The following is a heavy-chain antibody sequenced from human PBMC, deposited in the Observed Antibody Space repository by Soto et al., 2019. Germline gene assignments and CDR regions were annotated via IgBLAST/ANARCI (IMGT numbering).Heavy chain of an antibody. CDR1: GFTFSNYA. V-gene: IGHV3-23*01. Sequence: EVQLLESGGDLVQPGGSLRLSCATSGFTFSNYAMSWVRQAPGKGLEWVSAISGSGGTTYYADSVKGRFTISRDNSKNTLYLQMNTLSAEDTAVYYCAKDQYSGSPGKPDYWGQGTLVTVSS. CDR2: ISGSGGTT. D-gene: IGHD1-26*01. CDR3: AKDQYSGSPGKPDY. J-gene: IGHJ4*02.